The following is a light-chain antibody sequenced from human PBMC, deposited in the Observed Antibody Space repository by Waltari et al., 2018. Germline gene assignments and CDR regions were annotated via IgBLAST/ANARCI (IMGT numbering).Light chain of an antibody. CDR3: SSYAGGSWV. Sequence: QSALTQPASVSGSPGQSVTISCTGTSSDLGTYNLFSWCQQDPGKVPKLIIYEVSKRPSGVSNHFSGSKSGNTASLTISGLQAEDEAHYYCSSYAGGSWVFGRGTKVTVL. V-gene: IGLV2-23*02. CDR2: EVS. CDR1: SSDLGTYNL. J-gene: IGLJ3*02.